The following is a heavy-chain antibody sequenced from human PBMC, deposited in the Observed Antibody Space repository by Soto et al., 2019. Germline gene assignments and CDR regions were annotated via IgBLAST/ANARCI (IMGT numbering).Heavy chain of an antibody. Sequence: QVQLQESGPGLVKPSQTLSLTCTVSGGSISSGGYYWSWIRQHPGKGLEWIGYIYYSGSTYNNPSLKSRVTISVDTSKNQFSLKLSSVTAADTAVYYCARQRNDDYYYYYMDVWGKGTTVTVSS. CDR1: GGSISSGGYY. J-gene: IGHJ6*03. CDR3: ARQRNDDYYYYYMDV. D-gene: IGHD1-1*01. V-gene: IGHV4-31*03. CDR2: IYYSGST.